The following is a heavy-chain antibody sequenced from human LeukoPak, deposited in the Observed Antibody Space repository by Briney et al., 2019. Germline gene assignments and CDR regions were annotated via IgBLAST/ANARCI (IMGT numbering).Heavy chain of an antibody. CDR3: AKAMAAMVTFNAFDI. V-gene: IGHV3-7*01. CDR1: GFTFSSYW. D-gene: IGHD5-18*01. CDR2: IKEDGSEK. J-gene: IGHJ3*02. Sequence: PGGSLRLSCAASGFTFSSYWMSWVRQAPGKGLEWVANIKEDGSEKYYVDSVKGRFTISRDNAKNSMYLQMNSLRAEDTAVYYCAKAMAAMVTFNAFDIWGQGTMVTVSS.